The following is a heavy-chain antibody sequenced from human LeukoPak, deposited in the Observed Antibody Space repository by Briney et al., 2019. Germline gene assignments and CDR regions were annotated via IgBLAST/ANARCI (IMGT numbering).Heavy chain of an antibody. CDR3: AKDRGYCSGGSCPELRYYYYYYGMDV. D-gene: IGHD2-15*01. V-gene: IGHV3-30*18. CDR2: VSYDGSNK. CDR1: GFTFSSYG. Sequence: PGRSLRLSCAASGFTFSSYGMHWVRHAPGKGLEWVAVVSYDGSNKYYADSVKGRFTISRDNSKNTLYLQMNSLRAEDTAVYYCAKDRGYCSGGSCPELRYYYYYYGMDVWGKGTTVTVSS. J-gene: IGHJ6*04.